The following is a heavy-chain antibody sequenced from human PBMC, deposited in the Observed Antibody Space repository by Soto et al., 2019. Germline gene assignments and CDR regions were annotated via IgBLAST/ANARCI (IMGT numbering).Heavy chain of an antibody. J-gene: IGHJ4*02. D-gene: IGHD3-22*01. CDR1: GYTFTSYG. V-gene: IGHV1-18*01. CDR3: ARGYYYDSSGYSDY. Sequence: ASVKVSCKASGYTFTSYGISWVRQAPGQGLEWMGWISAYNGNTNYAQKLQGRVTMTTDTSTSTAYMELRSLGSDDTAVYYCARGYYYDSSGYSDYWGQGTLVTVSS. CDR2: ISAYNGNT.